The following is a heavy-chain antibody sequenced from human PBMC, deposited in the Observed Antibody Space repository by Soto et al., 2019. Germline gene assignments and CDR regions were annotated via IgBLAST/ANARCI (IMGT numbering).Heavy chain of an antibody. V-gene: IGHV1-3*01. J-gene: IGHJ4*02. Sequence: QVQLVQSGAEVKKPGASVKVSCKASGYTFTSYAMHWVRQAPGQRLEWMGWINAGNGNTKYSQKFQGRVTITRDTSASTAYMELSSLRSQDTAVYYCARVPGYSYAYNWGQGTLVTVSS. CDR2: INAGNGNT. D-gene: IGHD5-18*01. CDR1: GYTFTSYA. CDR3: ARVPGYSYAYN.